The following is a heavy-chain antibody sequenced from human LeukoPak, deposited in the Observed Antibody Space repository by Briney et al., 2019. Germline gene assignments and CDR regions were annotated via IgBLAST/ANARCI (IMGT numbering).Heavy chain of an antibody. D-gene: IGHD2-2*01. CDR2: IYYSGSA. CDR1: GGSISSGGYY. J-gene: IGHJ4*02. Sequence: SETLSLTCTVSGGSISSGGYYWSWIRQHPGKGLEWIGYIYYSGSAYYNPSLKSRVTISVDTSKNQFSLKLSSVTAADTAVYYCARGPGGQLLATLFDYWGQGTLVTVSS. CDR3: ARGPGGQLLATLFDY. V-gene: IGHV4-31*03.